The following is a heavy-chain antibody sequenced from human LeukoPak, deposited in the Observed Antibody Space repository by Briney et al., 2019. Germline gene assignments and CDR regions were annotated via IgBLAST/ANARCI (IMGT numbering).Heavy chain of an antibody. CDR1: GGSISSYY. CDR2: IYTSGST. J-gene: IGHJ4*02. D-gene: IGHD3-22*01. CDR3: ARAHYDSSGYYSSYLDY. Sequence: PSETLSLTCTVSGGSISSYYWSWIRQPAGKGLEWIGRIYTSGSTNYNPSLKSRVTMSVDTSKNQFSLKLSSVTAADTAVYYCARAHYDSSGYYSSYLDYWGQGTLVTVSS. V-gene: IGHV4-4*07.